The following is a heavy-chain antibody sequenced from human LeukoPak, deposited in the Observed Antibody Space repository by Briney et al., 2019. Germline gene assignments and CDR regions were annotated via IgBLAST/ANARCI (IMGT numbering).Heavy chain of an antibody. J-gene: IGHJ4*02. V-gene: IGHV4-30-4*08. Sequence: RTSETLSLTCAVYGGSFSGYYWSWIRQPPWKGLEWIGYIYYSGSTYYNPSLKSRVTISVDTSKNQFSLKLSSVTAADTAVYYCAREDYDFWSGYRYYFDYWGQGTLVTVPS. D-gene: IGHD3-3*01. CDR2: IYYSGST. CDR3: AREDYDFWSGYRYYFDY. CDR1: GGSFSGYY.